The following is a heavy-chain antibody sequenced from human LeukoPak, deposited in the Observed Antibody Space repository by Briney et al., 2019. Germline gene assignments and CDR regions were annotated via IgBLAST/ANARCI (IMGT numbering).Heavy chain of an antibody. Sequence: GGSLRLSCAASGFTFSSYSMNWVRQAPGKGLEWVSSISSSSSYIYYADSVKGRFTISRDNAKNSLYLQMNSLRAEDTAVYYCARDHINCSGGSCYEGGFDYWGQGTLVTVSS. D-gene: IGHD2-15*01. CDR2: ISSSSSYI. CDR1: GFTFSSYS. J-gene: IGHJ4*02. V-gene: IGHV3-21*01. CDR3: ARDHINCSGGSCYEGGFDY.